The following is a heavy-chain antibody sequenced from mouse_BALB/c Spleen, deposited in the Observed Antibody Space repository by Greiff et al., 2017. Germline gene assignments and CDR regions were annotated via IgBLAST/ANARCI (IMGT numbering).Heavy chain of an antibody. D-gene: IGHD3-1*01. CDR3: TRSRAYFDY. Sequence: QVQLKESGAELVKPGASVKLSCKASGYTFTSYYMYWVKQRPGQGLEWIGEINPSNGGTNFNEKFKSKATLTVDKSSSTAYMQLSSLTSEDSAVYYCTRSRAYFDYWGQGTTLTVSS. CDR2: INPSNGGT. V-gene: IGHV1S81*02. J-gene: IGHJ2*01. CDR1: GYTFTSYY.